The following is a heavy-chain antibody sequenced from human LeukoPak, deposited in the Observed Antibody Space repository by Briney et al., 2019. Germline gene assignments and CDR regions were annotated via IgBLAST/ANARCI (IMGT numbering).Heavy chain of an antibody. Sequence: GGALRLSCAASGFTFDDYTMHWVRQAPGKGLEWVSLISWDGGSTYYADSVKGRFTISRDNSKNSLYLQMNSLRTEDTALYYCAKGCSSTSCYPGAYYYGMDVWGQGTTVTVSS. CDR2: ISWDGGST. CDR3: AKGCSSTSCYPGAYYYGMDV. V-gene: IGHV3-43*01. CDR1: GFTFDDYT. D-gene: IGHD2-2*01. J-gene: IGHJ6*02.